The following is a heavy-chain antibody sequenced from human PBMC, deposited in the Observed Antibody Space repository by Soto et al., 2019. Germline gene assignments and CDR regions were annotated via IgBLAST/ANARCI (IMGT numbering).Heavy chain of an antibody. CDR2: IKEDASGE. Sequence: EVQLVQSGGDLVQPGGSLRLSCVASGFTFSTYWMTWVRQAPGMGLEWVAGIKEDASGELYVDSVKGRFSISRDNGKNSLYLQLNSLRAEDTAVYYCATAISSPINNFDFWGQGSLVTVSS. J-gene: IGHJ4*02. CDR3: ATAISSPINNFDF. D-gene: IGHD2-21*01. CDR1: GFTFSTYW. V-gene: IGHV3-7*01.